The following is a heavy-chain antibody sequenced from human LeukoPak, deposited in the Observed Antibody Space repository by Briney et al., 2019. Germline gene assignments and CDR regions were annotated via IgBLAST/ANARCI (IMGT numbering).Heavy chain of an antibody. D-gene: IGHD3-22*01. CDR3: ASPDDSSGYRRGDAFDI. CDR2: IIPIFGTA. CDR1: GGTFSSYA. Sequence: ASVKVSCKASGGTFSSYAISWVRQAPGQGLEWMGGIIPIFGTANYAQKFQGRVTITTDESTSTAYMELSSLRSEDTAVYYCASPDDSSGYRRGDAFDIWGQGTMVTVSS. V-gene: IGHV1-69*05. J-gene: IGHJ3*02.